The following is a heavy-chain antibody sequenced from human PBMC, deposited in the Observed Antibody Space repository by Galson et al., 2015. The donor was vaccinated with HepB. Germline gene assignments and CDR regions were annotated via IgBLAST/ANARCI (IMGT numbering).Heavy chain of an antibody. CDR3: VRLGYCSGGRCSWDNH. D-gene: IGHD2-15*01. J-gene: IGHJ4*02. Sequence: SLRLSCAVSGLTFSDHQMDWVRQAPGKGLEWVGRSRNKADGYITHYAASVKGRFTISRDNSKNSLFLQMNSLKTDDTAVYHCVRLGYCSGGRCSWDNHWGQGTLVTVSS. CDR1: GLTFSDHQ. V-gene: IGHV3-72*01. CDR2: SRNKADGYIT.